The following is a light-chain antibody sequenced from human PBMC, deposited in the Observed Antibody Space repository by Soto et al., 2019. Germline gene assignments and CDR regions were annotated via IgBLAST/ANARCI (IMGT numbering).Light chain of an antibody. V-gene: IGKV3-15*01. J-gene: IGKJ3*01. CDR2: GAS. CDR1: QSVRSY. Sequence: EIVMTQSPATLSVSPGERATLSCRASQSVRSYLAWYQQKPSQAPRLLIYGASTRATGIPARFSASGSGTEFSLNIISLQSEDFAVYYCQQYNDWPLAFGPGTKVDIK. CDR3: QQYNDWPLA.